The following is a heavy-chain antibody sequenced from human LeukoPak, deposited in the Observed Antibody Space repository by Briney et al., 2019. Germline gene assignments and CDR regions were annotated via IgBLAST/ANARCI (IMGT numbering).Heavy chain of an antibody. Sequence: PSETLSLTCAVYGGSFSGYYWSWIRQPPGKGLEWIGEINHSGSTNYNPSLKSRVTISVDTSKNQFSLKLSSVTAADTAVYYCARGAISLTEDAFDIWGQGTMVTVSS. CDR1: GGSFSGYY. D-gene: IGHD3-9*01. CDR2: INHSGST. J-gene: IGHJ3*02. V-gene: IGHV4-34*01. CDR3: ARGAISLTEDAFDI.